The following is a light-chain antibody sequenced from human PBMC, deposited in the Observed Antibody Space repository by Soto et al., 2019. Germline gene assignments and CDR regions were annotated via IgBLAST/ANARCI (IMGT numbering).Light chain of an antibody. CDR2: AAS. Sequence: DIPMTQSPSSLSASVGDRVTITCRASQSISNYLNWYQQKPGKAPKLLIYAASSLQSGVPSRFSGSGSGTDFTLTISSLQPADFATYYCQQSYSSPPTNPFGQGTKLEIK. J-gene: IGKJ2*01. V-gene: IGKV1-39*01. CDR1: QSISNY. CDR3: QQSYSSPPTNP.